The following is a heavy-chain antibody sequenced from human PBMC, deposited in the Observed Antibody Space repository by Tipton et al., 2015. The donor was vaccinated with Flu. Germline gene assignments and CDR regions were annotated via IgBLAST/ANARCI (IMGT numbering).Heavy chain of an antibody. J-gene: IGHJ5*02. Sequence: TLSLTCSVSGDSIASDYYWGWIRQPPGKGLEWIANIHHSGTTYFNPSLRSRVSIIRDKSKNQFSLKLSFVAAADTAVYYCARRDYSNYVSVPKNWFDPWGQGTLVTASS. V-gene: IGHV4-38-2*01. CDR1: GDSIASDYY. CDR3: ARRDYSNYVSVPKNWFDP. D-gene: IGHD4-11*01. CDR2: IHHSGTT.